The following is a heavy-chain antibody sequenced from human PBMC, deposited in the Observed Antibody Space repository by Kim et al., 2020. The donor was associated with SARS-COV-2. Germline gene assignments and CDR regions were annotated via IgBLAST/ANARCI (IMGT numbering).Heavy chain of an antibody. Sequence: GGSLRLSCAASGFIFSGSAMHWVRQASGKGLEWVGRIRSKANSYATAYAASVKGRFTISSDDSKTTTYLQMNSLKTEDTAVSYCIRVPGTTLAFWDAFD. CDR1: GFIFSGSA. CDR3: IRVPGTTLAFWDAFD. V-gene: IGHV3-73*01. J-gene: IGHJ3*02. D-gene: IGHD1-1*01. CDR2: IRSKANSYAT.